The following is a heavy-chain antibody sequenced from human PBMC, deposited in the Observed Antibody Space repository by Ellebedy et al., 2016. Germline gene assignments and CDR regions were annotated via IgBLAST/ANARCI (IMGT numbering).Heavy chain of an antibody. J-gene: IGHJ4*02. CDR3: ARERDGYNFH. CDR1: GGTFSSYA. V-gene: IGHV1-69*04. CDR2: IIPVLGVE. Sequence: SVKVSXXASGGTFSSYAISWVRQAPGQGLEWMGRIIPVLGVENYAQKFQGRVTIAADKSTSAAYMELSSLTSEDTAVYYCARERDGYNFHWGQGTLVTVSS. D-gene: IGHD5-24*01.